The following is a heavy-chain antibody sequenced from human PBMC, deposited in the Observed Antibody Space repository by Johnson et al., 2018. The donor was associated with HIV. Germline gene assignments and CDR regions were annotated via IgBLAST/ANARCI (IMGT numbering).Heavy chain of an antibody. CDR2: ISYDGSNK. CDR3: ARDMVGATFDDAFDI. Sequence: QVQLVESGGGVVQPGRSLRLSCAASGFTFSSYAMHWVRHAPGKGLEWVAVISYDGSNKYYADSVKGRFTISRDNSKNTLYLQMNSLRAEDPAGYYCARDMVGATFDDAFDIWGQGTMVTVSS. J-gene: IGHJ3*02. D-gene: IGHD1-26*01. V-gene: IGHV3-30-3*01. CDR1: GFTFSSYA.